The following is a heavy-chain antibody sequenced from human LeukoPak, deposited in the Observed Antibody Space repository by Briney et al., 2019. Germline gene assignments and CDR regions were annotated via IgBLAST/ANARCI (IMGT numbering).Heavy chain of an antibody. Sequence: SQTLSLTCAVSGGSISSGGYSWSWIRQPPGKGPEWIGYIYHSGSTYYNPSLKSRVTISVDRSKNQFSLKLSSVTATDTAVYYCARGGGDGYNLFDYWGQGTLVTVSS. CDR3: ARGGGDGYNLFDY. CDR2: IYHSGST. V-gene: IGHV4-30-2*01. J-gene: IGHJ4*02. CDR1: GGSISSGGYS. D-gene: IGHD5-24*01.